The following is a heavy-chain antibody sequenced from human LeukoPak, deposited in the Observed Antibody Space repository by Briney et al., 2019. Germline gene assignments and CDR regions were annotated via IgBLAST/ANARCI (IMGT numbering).Heavy chain of an antibody. CDR3: ARDDYG. Sequence: SETLSLTCAVYGGSFSGYYWSWIRQPPGKGLEWIGEINHSVGTNYNPSLKSRVTMSLDTSKNQFSLKLSSVTAADTAVYYCARDDYGGGQGTLVTVSS. CDR1: GGSFSGYY. D-gene: IGHD4-17*01. J-gene: IGHJ4*02. CDR2: INHSVGT. V-gene: IGHV4-34*01.